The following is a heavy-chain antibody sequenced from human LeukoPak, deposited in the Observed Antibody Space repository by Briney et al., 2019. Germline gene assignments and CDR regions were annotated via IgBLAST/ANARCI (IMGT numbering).Heavy chain of an antibody. J-gene: IGHJ3*02. CDR3: ARWWLVFSAFDI. V-gene: IGHV4-39*01. CDR2: IYYSGST. CDR1: GGSISSSSYY. D-gene: IGHD2-15*01. Sequence: SETLSLTCTVSGGSISSSSYYWGWIRQPPGKGLEWIGSIYYSGSTYYNPSLKSRVTISVDTSKNQFSLKLSSVTAADTAVYYCARWWLVFSAFDIWGQGTMATVSS.